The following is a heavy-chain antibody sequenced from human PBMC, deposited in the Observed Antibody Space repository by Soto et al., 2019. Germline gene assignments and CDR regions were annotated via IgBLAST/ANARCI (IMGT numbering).Heavy chain of an antibody. J-gene: IGHJ6*02. CDR2: IGSSSSYT. CDR3: GPLYYYYGMDV. Sequence: GGSLRLSCAASGFTFSNYSMNWVRQAPGKGLEWVSSIGSSSSYTFYAESVKGRFTISRDNAKNSLYLQLNSLRAEDTAVYYCGPLYYYYGMDVWGQGTTVTVSS. CDR1: GFTFSNYS. V-gene: IGHV3-21*01.